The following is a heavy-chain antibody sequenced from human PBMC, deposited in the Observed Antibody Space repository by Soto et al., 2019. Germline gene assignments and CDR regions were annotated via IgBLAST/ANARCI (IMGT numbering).Heavy chain of an antibody. V-gene: IGHV3-30-3*01. Sequence: LRLSCAASGFTFSSYAMHWVRQAPGKGLEWVAVISYDGSNKYYADSVKGRFTISRDNSKNTLYLQMNSLRAEDTAVYYCARVGDKQQLVDYYYGMDVWGQGTTVTVSS. CDR3: ARVGDKQQLVDYYYGMDV. D-gene: IGHD6-13*01. J-gene: IGHJ6*02. CDR1: GFTFSSYA. CDR2: ISYDGSNK.